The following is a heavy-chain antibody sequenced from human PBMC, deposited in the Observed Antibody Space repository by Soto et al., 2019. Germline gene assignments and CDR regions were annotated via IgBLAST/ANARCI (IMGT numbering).Heavy chain of an antibody. CDR1: GFTVRTNY. J-gene: IGHJ4*02. CDR2: LYSDGST. D-gene: IGHD4-4*01. V-gene: IGHV3-53*02. Sequence: EVQLVETGGGLIQPGGSLRLSCALSGFTVRTNYISWIRQAPGKGLEWVSLLYSDGSTTYADSVKGRVTFSGDISENTVYLQMNSLRAGDTAVYYCARTLTTLYFDYWGQGTLVTGSS. CDR3: ARTLTTLYFDY.